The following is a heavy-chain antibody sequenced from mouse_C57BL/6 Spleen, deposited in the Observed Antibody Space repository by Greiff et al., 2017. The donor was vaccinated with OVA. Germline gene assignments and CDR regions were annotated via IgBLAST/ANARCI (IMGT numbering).Heavy chain of an antibody. CDR1: GYTFTSYW. CDR2: IDPSDSET. V-gene: IGHV1-52*01. J-gene: IGHJ2*01. Sequence: QVQLQQPGAELVRPGSSVKLSCKASGYTFTSYWMHWVKQRPIQGLEWIGNIDPSDSETHYNQKFKDKATLTVDKSSSTAYMQLSSLTSEDSAVYYCARGGTTVVARYFDYWGQGTTLTVSS. D-gene: IGHD1-1*01. CDR3: ARGGTTVVARYFDY.